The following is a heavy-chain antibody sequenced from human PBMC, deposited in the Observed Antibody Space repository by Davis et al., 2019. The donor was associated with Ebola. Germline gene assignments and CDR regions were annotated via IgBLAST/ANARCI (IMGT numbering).Heavy chain of an antibody. Sequence: GGSLRLSCKGSGYSFTSYWIAWVRQMPGKGLEWMGIIYPGDSETTYSPSLQGQATISVDKSISTAYLQWGSLKASDNAMYFCARNSGSWYRGYYFDYWGQGTLVTVSS. CDR2: IYPGDSET. J-gene: IGHJ4*02. CDR3: ARNSGSWYRGYYFDY. V-gene: IGHV5-51*01. CDR1: GYSFTSYW. D-gene: IGHD6-13*01.